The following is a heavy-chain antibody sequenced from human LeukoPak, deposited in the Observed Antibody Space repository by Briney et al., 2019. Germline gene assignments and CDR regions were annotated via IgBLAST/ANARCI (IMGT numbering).Heavy chain of an antibody. J-gene: IGHJ4*02. CDR2: IYYSGST. D-gene: IGHD3-10*01. Sequence: SETLSLTCTVSGGSTSSSSYYWGWIRQPPGKGLEWIGSIYYSGSTYYNPSLKSRVTISVDTSKNQFSLKLSSVTAAATAVYYCARDARFYYGSGSSYDYWGQGTLVTVSS. CDR3: ARDARFYYGSGSSYDY. CDR1: GGSTSSSSYY. V-gene: IGHV4-39*07.